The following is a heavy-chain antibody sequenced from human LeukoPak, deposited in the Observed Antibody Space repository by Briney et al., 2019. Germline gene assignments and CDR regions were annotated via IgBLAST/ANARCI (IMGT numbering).Heavy chain of an antibody. CDR3: ARHRIVVVPAAIYLNYYYYMDV. CDR2: INHSGST. D-gene: IGHD2-2*01. J-gene: IGHJ6*03. Sequence: PSETLSLTCAVYGGSFSGYYWSWIRQPPGKGLEWIGEINHSGSTNYNPSLKSRVTISVDTSKNQFSLKLSSVTAADTAVYYCARHRIVVVPAAIYLNYYYYMDVWGKGTTVTVSS. V-gene: IGHV4-34*01. CDR1: GGSFSGYY.